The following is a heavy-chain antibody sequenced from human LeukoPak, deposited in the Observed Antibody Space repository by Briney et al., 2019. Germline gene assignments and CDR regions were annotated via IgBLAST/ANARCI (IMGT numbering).Heavy chain of an antibody. CDR3: ARVSSSGWFGVDY. D-gene: IGHD6-19*01. CDR1: GFTVSSNY. CDR2: IYSGGST. J-gene: IGHJ4*02. Sequence: PGGSLRLSRAASGFTVSSNYMSWVPQAPGKGLGWVSVIYSGGSTYYADSVKGRFTISRDNSKNTLYLQMNSLRAEDTAVYSCARVSSSGWFGVDYWGQGTLVTVSS. V-gene: IGHV3-53*01.